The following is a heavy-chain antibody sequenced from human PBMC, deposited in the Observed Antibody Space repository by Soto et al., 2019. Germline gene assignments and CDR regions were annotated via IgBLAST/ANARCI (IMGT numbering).Heavy chain of an antibody. Sequence: EVKLLESGGDLVQPGGSLRLSCVASGFTYGSYAMSWVRQAPGKGLEWVSTITGGADNTHYADSVKGRFTISRDNSRNTVSLQMNSLRVEDTAVYHCAKGRLAVAAPYTWFDPWGLGTLVTVSS. CDR1: GFTYGSYA. CDR3: AKGRLAVAAPYTWFDP. D-gene: IGHD6-19*01. CDR2: ITGGADNT. V-gene: IGHV3-23*01. J-gene: IGHJ5*02.